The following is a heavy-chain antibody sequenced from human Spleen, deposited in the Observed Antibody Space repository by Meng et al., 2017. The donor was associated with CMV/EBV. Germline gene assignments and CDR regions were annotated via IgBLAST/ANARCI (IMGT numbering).Heavy chain of an antibody. V-gene: IGHV3-30-3*01. CDR3: ARDNVVVVAAAIPRHYYYYGMDV. Sequence: GGSLRLSCAASGFTFGDYAMHWVRQSPGEGLEWMAAIAYDGVNKNYADSVKGRFTISRDNSKNSLYLQMNSLRAEDTAVYYCARDNVVVVAAAIPRHYYYYGMDVWGQGTTVTVSS. D-gene: IGHD2-2*02. J-gene: IGHJ6*02. CDR1: GFTFGDYA. CDR2: IAYDGVNK.